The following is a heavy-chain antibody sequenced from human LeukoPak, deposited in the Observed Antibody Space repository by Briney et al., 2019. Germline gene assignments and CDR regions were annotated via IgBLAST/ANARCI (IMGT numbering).Heavy chain of an antibody. Sequence: GESLKISCKGSGYSFTSYWIGWVRQMPGKGLEWMGIIYPGDSDTRYSPSFQGQVTISADKSISTAYLQWSSLKASDTAMYYCARQAFYSSSWYYYGMDVWGQGSPVTVSS. CDR1: GYSFTSYW. CDR2: IYPGDSDT. CDR3: ARQAFYSSSWYYYGMDV. D-gene: IGHD6-13*01. V-gene: IGHV5-51*01. J-gene: IGHJ6*02.